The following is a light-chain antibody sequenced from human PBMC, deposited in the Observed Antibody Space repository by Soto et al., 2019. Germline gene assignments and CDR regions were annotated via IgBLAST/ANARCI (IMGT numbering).Light chain of an antibody. CDR1: QSIGSG. J-gene: IGKJ1*01. V-gene: IGKV1-5*03. CDR3: QQYNSYSGT. Sequence: DIQMTQFPSTLSASVEDRVTIICRASQSIGSGLAWYQQKPGKAPKLLIYKASSLESGVPSRFSGSGSGTEFTLTISSLQPDDFATYYCQQYNSYSGTFGQGTKVEIK. CDR2: KAS.